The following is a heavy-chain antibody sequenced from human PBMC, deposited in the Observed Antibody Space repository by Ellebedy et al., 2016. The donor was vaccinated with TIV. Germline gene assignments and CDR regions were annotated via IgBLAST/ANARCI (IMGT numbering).Heavy chain of an antibody. CDR3: AREAGDAFDI. V-gene: IGHV3-11*06. CDR1: GFTFSDYY. Sequence: GESLKISCAASGFTFSDYYMSWIRQAPGKGLEWVSYISRSSSYRNYADSVKGRFTISRDDAKNSLYLQMNSLRAGDTAVYYCAREAGDAFDIWGQGTMVTVSS. CDR2: ISRSSSYR. J-gene: IGHJ3*02. D-gene: IGHD7-27*01.